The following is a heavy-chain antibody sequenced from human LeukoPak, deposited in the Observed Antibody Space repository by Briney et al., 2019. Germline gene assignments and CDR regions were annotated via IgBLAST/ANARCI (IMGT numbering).Heavy chain of an antibody. D-gene: IGHD3-10*01. J-gene: IGHJ6*03. Sequence: GGSLRLSCAASGFTFSSYGMHWVRQAPGKGLEWVAFIRYDGSNKYYADSVKGRFTISRDNSKNTLYLQMNSLRAEDTAVYYCAKDQVLLWFGELSSYMDVWGKGTTVTVSS. CDR1: GFTFSSYG. CDR3: AKDQVLLWFGELSSYMDV. V-gene: IGHV3-30*02. CDR2: IRYDGSNK.